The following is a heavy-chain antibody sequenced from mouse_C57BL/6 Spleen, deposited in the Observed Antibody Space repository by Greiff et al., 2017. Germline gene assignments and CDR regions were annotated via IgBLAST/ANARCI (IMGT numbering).Heavy chain of an antibody. J-gene: IGHJ4*01. Sequence: QVQLQQPGAELVKPGASVKLSCKASGYTFTSYWMHWVKQRPGQGLEWIGMIHPNSGSTNYNEKFKSKATLTVDTSSSTAYMQLSSLTSEDSAVYYCARKGTTDYYAMGSWGQGTSVTVAS. V-gene: IGHV1-64*01. D-gene: IGHD1-1*01. CDR2: IHPNSGST. CDR1: GYTFTSYW. CDR3: ARKGTTDYYAMGS.